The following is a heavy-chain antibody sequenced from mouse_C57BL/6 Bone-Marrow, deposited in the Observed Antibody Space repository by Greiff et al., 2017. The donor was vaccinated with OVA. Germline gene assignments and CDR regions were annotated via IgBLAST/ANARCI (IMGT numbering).Heavy chain of an antibody. CDR1: GFNINDYY. CDR2: IDPEDGDT. Sequence: VQLQQSGAELVKPGASVKLSCTASGFNINDYYMHWVKQRPEQGLEWIGRIDPEDGDTKYAPKFQGKATITADTSSNTAYLQLSSLTSEDTAVYYCARGSGGYWYFDVWGTGTTVTVSS. CDR3: ARGSGGYWYFDV. J-gene: IGHJ1*03. V-gene: IGHV14-2*01. D-gene: IGHD4-1*01.